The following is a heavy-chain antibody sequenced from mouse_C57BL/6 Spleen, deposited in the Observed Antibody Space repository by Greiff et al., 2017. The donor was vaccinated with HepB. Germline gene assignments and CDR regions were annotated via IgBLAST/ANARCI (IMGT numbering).Heavy chain of an antibody. CDR3: ARSGGYYYAMDY. D-gene: IGHD2-2*01. V-gene: IGHV1-81*01. CDR1: GYTFTSYG. J-gene: IGHJ4*01. Sequence: QVQLQQSGAELARPGASVKLSCKASGYTFTSYGISWVKQRTGQGLEWIGEIYPRSGNNYYNEKFKGKATLTADKSSSTAYMELRSLTSEDSAVYFCARSGGYYYAMDYWGQGTSVTVSS. CDR2: IYPRSGNN.